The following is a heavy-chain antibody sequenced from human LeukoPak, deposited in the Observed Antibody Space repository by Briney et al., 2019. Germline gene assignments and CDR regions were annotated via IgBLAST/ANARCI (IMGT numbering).Heavy chain of an antibody. CDR3: ARRSAFADCSSTSCYTAYYYYYYMDV. J-gene: IGHJ6*03. Sequence: SETLSLTCTVSGGSISSSSYYWGWIRQPPGKGLEWIGSIYYSGSTYYNPSLKSRVTISVDKSKNQFSLKLSSVTAADTAVYYCARRSAFADCSSTSCYTAYYYYYYMDVWGKGTTVTVSS. V-gene: IGHV4-39*07. D-gene: IGHD2-2*02. CDR2: IYYSGST. CDR1: GGSISSSSYY.